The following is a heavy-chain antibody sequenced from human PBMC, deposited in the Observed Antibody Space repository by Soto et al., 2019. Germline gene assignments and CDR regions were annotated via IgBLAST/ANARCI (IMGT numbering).Heavy chain of an antibody. V-gene: IGHV5-51*01. CDR2: IYPGDSDT. D-gene: IGHD3-16*01. CDR1: GYSFTSYW. J-gene: IGHJ6*02. CDR3: ARLPTRGRYYYYGMDV. Sequence: GESLKISCKGSGYSFTSYWIGWVRQMPGKGLEWMGIIYPGDSDTRYSPSFQGQVTISADKSISTAYLQWSSLKASDTAMYYCARLPTRGRYYYYGMDVWGQGTTVTVSS.